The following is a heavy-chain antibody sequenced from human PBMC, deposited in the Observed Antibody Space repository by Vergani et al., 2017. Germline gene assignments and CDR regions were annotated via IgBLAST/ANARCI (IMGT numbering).Heavy chain of an antibody. Sequence: QLQLQESGSGLVKPSQTLSLTCAVSGGSISSGGYSWSWIRQPPGTGLAWIGYIYHSGSTYYNPSLKRRVTISVDRSKNHFSLKLSSVTAADTAVYYCARMYSSSSFDYWGQGTLVTVSS. CDR1: GGSISSGGYS. V-gene: IGHV4-30-2*01. CDR2: IYHSGST. D-gene: IGHD6-6*01. J-gene: IGHJ4*02. CDR3: ARMYSSSSFDY.